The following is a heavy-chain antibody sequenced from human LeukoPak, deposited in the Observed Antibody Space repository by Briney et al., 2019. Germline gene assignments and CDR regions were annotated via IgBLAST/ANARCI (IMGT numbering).Heavy chain of an antibody. V-gene: IGHV4-59*12. D-gene: IGHD2-2*01. CDR1: GGSISSYF. J-gene: IGHJ6*02. Sequence: SETLSLTCTVSGGSISSYFWNWIRQSPGKGLEWIGYIYYSGSTNYNPSLKSRVTISVDTSKNQFSLKLSSVTAADTAVYYCARRVVPAAMRHYYYYGMDVWGQGTTVTVSS. CDR2: IYYSGST. CDR3: ARRVVPAAMRHYYYYGMDV.